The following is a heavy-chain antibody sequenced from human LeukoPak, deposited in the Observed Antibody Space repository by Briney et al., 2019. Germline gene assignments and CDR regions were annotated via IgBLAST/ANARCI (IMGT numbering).Heavy chain of an antibody. D-gene: IGHD6-19*01. Sequence: GGSLRLSCAASGFTFSSYGMHWVRQAPGKGLEWVAFIRYDGSNKYYADSVKGRFTISRDNSKNTLYLQMNSLRAEDTAVYYCAGTKYSSGWYAGYWGQGTLVTVSS. CDR3: AGTKYSSGWYAGY. CDR2: IRYDGSNK. J-gene: IGHJ4*02. CDR1: GFTFSSYG. V-gene: IGHV3-30*02.